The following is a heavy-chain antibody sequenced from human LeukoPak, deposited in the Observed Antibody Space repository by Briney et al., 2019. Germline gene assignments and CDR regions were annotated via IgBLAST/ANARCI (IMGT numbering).Heavy chain of an antibody. J-gene: IGHJ4*02. CDR3: ARGWTTFHH. V-gene: IGHV3-23*01. CDR2: VSENGDGT. CDR1: GFTFNHYA. Sequence: GGSLRLSCVGSGFTFNHYAMSWVRRAPGKGLEGVASVSENGDGTMYPDSVKGRFTISRDNSRKTVLLQVNSLRVEDAATYYCARGWTTFHHWGQGALVTVSS. D-gene: IGHD1-1*01.